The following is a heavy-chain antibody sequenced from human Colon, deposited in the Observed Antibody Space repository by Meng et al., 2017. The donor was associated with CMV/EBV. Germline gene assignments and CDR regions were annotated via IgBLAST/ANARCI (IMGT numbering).Heavy chain of an antibody. V-gene: IGHV1-2*02. CDR1: GYTFTANH. D-gene: IGHD6-13*01. CDR2: IYPQDGGT. Sequence: QVQFVNYGNEVKKPGAYVKVSCKTSGYTFTANHLHWVRQAPGQGLEWMGWIYPQDGGTYFAQKFQDRVTLTRDTSITTAYMELSGLTSDDTAIYYCVRESWYFNFWGEGTLVTVSS. J-gene: IGHJ4*02. CDR3: VRESWYFNF.